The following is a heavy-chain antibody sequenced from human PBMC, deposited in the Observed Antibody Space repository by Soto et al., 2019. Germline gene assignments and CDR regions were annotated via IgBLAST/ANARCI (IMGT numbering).Heavy chain of an antibody. D-gene: IGHD3-22*01. CDR3: ARDQKPYYYDSSGYSSLDYYYGMDV. V-gene: IGHV3-53*01. CDR2: IYSGGST. Sequence: GGSLRLSCAAPGFTVSSNYMSWVRQAPGKGREWVSVIYSGGSTYYADSVKGRFTISRDNTKNTLYLQMNSLRAEDTAVYYCARDQKPYYYDSSGYSSLDYYYGMDVWGQGTTVTVSS. CDR1: GFTVSSNY. J-gene: IGHJ6*02.